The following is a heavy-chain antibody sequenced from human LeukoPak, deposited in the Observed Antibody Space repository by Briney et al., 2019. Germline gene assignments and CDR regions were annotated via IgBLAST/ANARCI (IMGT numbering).Heavy chain of an antibody. Sequence: SETLSLTCTVAGGSISSYYWSWIRQPPGKGLEWIGYIDYSGSTNYNPSLKSRVTISVDTSKIQFSLKLSSVTAADTAVYYCARGATRYFDYWGQGSLVTVSS. CDR2: IDYSGST. J-gene: IGHJ4*02. D-gene: IGHD1-1*01. V-gene: IGHV4-59*01. CDR1: GGSISSYY. CDR3: ARGATRYFDY.